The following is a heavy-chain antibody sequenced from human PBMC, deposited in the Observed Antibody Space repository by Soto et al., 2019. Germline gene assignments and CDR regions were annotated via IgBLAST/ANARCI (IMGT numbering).Heavy chain of an antibody. CDR2: IYYSGST. CDR3: ARVKYSTLTGYPYCFDY. D-gene: IGHD3-9*01. Sequence: SETLSLTCTVSGGSISSGGYYWSWIRQHPGKGLEWIGYIYYSGSTYYNPSLKSRVTISVDTSKNQFSLKLSSVTAADTAVYYGARVKYSTLTGYPYCFDYWGQGTLVTVSS. J-gene: IGHJ4*02. CDR1: GGSISSGGYY. V-gene: IGHV4-31*03.